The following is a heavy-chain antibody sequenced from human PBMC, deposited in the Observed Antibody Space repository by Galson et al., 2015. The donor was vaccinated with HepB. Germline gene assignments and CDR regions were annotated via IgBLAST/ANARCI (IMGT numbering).Heavy chain of an antibody. V-gene: IGHV3-21*01. D-gene: IGHD1-26*01. J-gene: IGHJ4*02. CDR3: ARGRVGTTPNRLYYFDY. CDR1: GFTFSSYS. Sequence: SLRLSCAASGFTFSSYSMNWVRQAPGKGLEWVSSISSSNSYIYYADSVKGRFTISRDNAKNSLYLQMNSLRAEDTAVYYCARGRVGTTPNRLYYFDYWGQGTLVTVSS. CDR2: ISSSNSYI.